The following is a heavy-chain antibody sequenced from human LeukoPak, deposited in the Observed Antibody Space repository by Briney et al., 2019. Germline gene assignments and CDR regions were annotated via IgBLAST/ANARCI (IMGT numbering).Heavy chain of an antibody. CDR3: AKVLITSTSYVFAD. CDR1: GFTFSSYA. CDR2: ISGSGSST. J-gene: IGHJ4*01. Sequence: PGGSLRLSCAVSGFTFSSYAMNWVRQAPGKGLEWVSGISGSGSSTYYADSVKGRFTISRDNSKNTLYLQMSSLRAEDTAVYYCAKVLITSTSYVFADWGQERLVTVSS. D-gene: IGHD5-18*01. V-gene: IGHV3-23*01.